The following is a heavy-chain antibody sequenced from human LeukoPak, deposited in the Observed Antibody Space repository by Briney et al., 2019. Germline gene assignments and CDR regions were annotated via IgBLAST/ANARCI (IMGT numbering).Heavy chain of an antibody. D-gene: IGHD5-24*01. CDR2: INPNSGGT. V-gene: IGHV1-2*02. Sequence: ASVKVSCKASGYTFTGYYMHWVRQAPGQGLEWMGWINPNSGGTNYAQKFQGRVTMTRDTSISTAYMELSRLRSDDTAVYYCARAPASYKGWFDPWGQGTLVTVSS. CDR3: ARAPASYKGWFDP. CDR1: GYTFTGYY. J-gene: IGHJ5*02.